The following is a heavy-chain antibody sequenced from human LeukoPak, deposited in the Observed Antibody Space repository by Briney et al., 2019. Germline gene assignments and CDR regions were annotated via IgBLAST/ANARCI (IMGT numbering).Heavy chain of an antibody. CDR2: ISYDGSNE. J-gene: IGHJ4*02. CDR3: ARERNDFWSGYCDY. Sequence: GGSLRLSCAASGFTFSSYGMHWVRQAPGKGLEWVALISYDGSNEYYADSVRGRFTISRDNSKFTLYMQMNSLRAEDTAVYYCARERNDFWSGYCDYWGQGTLVTVSS. D-gene: IGHD3-3*01. V-gene: IGHV3-30*03. CDR1: GFTFSSYG.